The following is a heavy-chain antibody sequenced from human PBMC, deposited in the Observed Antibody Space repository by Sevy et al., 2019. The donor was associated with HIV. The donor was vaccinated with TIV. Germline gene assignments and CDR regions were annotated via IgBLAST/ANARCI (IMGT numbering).Heavy chain of an antibody. V-gene: IGHV3-7*03. Sequence: GGSLRLSCAASGFTFSSYWMSWVRQAPGKGLEWVANIKQDGSEKYYVDSVKGRFTISRDNAKNSLYLQMNSLRAEDTAVYYCARDGRGFISRYYYYYGMDVWGQGTTVTVSS. CDR2: IKQDGSEK. D-gene: IGHD3-10*01. CDR1: GFTFSSYW. J-gene: IGHJ6*02. CDR3: ARDGRGFISRYYYYYGMDV.